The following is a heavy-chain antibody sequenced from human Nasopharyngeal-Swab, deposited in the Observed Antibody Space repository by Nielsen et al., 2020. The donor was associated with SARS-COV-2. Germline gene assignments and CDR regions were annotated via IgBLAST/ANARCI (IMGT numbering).Heavy chain of an antibody. Sequence: WVRQAPGQGLEWMGRIIPILGIANYAQKFRGRVTISADRSTTTSYLELSSLRSEDTAIYYCAREGEYGAYDAPDYWGQGTLVTVSS. CDR2: IIPILGIA. V-gene: IGHV1-69*04. J-gene: IGHJ4*02. D-gene: IGHD5-12*01. CDR3: AREGEYGAYDAPDY.